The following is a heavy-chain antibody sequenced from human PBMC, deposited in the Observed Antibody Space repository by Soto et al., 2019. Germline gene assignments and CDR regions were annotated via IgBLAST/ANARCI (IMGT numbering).Heavy chain of an antibody. CDR2: IKTDGTYA. CDR1: GFTFSTYW. Sequence: EVQLVESGGDLVQPGGSLRLSCAASGFTFSTYWMHWVRQAPGKRLLWVSRIKTDGTYATYADSVKGRFTISRDNAKTTLYLQMNSLRVEDAAVYYCAAGGSGYYANWGQGTLVTVSS. CDR3: AAGGSGYYAN. V-gene: IGHV3-74*01. D-gene: IGHD3-22*01. J-gene: IGHJ4*02.